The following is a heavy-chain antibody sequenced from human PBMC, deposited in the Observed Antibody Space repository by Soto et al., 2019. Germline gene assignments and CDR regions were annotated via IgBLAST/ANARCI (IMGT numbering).Heavy chain of an antibody. J-gene: IGHJ6*03. Sequence: SETLSLTCTVSGGSISSSSYYWGWIRQPPGKGLEWIGSIYYSGSTYYNPSLKSRVTISVDTSKNQFSLKLSSVTAADTAVYYCARQVAGYSSSSLVGYYYYYYMDVWGKGTTVTVSS. D-gene: IGHD6-6*01. CDR2: IYYSGST. CDR3: ARQVAGYSSSSLVGYYYYYYMDV. CDR1: GGSISSSSYY. V-gene: IGHV4-39*01.